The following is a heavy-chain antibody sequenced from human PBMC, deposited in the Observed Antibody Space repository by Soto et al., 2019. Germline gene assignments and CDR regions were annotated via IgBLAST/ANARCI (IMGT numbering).Heavy chain of an antibody. CDR1: SGSISSSNW. V-gene: IGHV4-4*02. Sequence: QVQLQESGPGLVKPSGTLSLTCAVSSGSISSSNWWSWVRQPPGKGLEWIGEIYHSGSTNYNPSLKSRVTISVDKSKNQFSLKLSSVTAADTAVYYCARSPVATTRNYYYYMDVWGKGTTVTVSS. D-gene: IGHD5-12*01. J-gene: IGHJ6*03. CDR2: IYHSGST. CDR3: ARSPVATTRNYYYYMDV.